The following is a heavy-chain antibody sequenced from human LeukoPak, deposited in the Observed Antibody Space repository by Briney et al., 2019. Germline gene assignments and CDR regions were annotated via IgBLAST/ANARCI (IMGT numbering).Heavy chain of an antibody. CDR1: GGSISSSSYS. Sequence: TSSETQSLTCTVSGGSISSSSYSWGWIRQPPGKGLEWIGEINHSGSTNYNPSLKSRVTISVDTSKNQFSLELSSVTAADTAVYYCASRSGLVAGQYWGQGTLVTVSS. V-gene: IGHV4-39*07. D-gene: IGHD6-19*01. CDR3: ASRSGLVAGQY. J-gene: IGHJ4*02. CDR2: INHSGST.